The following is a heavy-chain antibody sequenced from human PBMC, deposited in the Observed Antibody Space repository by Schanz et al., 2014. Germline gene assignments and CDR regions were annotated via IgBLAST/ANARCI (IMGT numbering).Heavy chain of an antibody. CDR3: AGATYSSSWYGGSEYFQH. CDR2: ISDYNADT. CDR1: GYTFTSNG. Sequence: QVQLVQSGAEVKEPGASVKVSCKASGYTFTSNGITWVRQAPGQGPEWMGWISDYNADTKYAQKVQGRVTMTTDTSTSTAYMELRSLRSDDTAVYYCAGATYSSSWYGGSEYFQHWGQGTLVTVSS. V-gene: IGHV1-18*04. D-gene: IGHD6-13*01. J-gene: IGHJ1*01.